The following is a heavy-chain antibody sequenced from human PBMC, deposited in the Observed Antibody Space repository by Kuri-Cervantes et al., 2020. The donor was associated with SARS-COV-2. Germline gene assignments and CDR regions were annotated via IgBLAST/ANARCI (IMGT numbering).Heavy chain of an antibody. D-gene: IGHD4-17*01. CDR1: GFTFGDYA. Sequence: GESLKISCTASGFTFGDYAMSWVRQAPGKGLEWVGFIRSKAYGGTTEYAASVKGRFAISRDDSKSIAYLQMNSLKTEDTAIYYCSMGDYDGYGNLFDYWGQGTLVTVSS. V-gene: IGHV3-49*04. CDR3: SMGDYDGYGNLFDY. J-gene: IGHJ4*02. CDR2: IRSKAYGGTT.